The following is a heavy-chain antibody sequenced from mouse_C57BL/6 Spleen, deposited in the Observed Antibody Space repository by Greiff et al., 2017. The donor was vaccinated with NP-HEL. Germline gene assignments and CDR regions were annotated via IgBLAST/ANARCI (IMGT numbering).Heavy chain of an antibody. V-gene: IGHV1-19*01. CDR3: ASSIYYYGSSHFDY. CDR2: INPYNGGT. Sequence: VQLQQSGPVLVKPGASVKMSCKASGYTFTDYYMNWVKQSHGKSLEWIGVINPYNGGTSYNQKFKGKATLTVDKSSSTAYMELNSLTSEDSAVYYCASSIYYYGSSHFDYWGQGTTLTVSS. D-gene: IGHD1-1*01. CDR1: GYTFTDYY. J-gene: IGHJ2*01.